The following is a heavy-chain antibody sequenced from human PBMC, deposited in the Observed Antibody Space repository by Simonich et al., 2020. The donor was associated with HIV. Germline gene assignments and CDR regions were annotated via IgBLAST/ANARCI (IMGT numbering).Heavy chain of an antibody. D-gene: IGHD3-16*01. J-gene: IGHJ4*02. CDR2: ISYDGSNK. CDR3: ASGGSISSVWADDY. V-gene: IGHV3-30*07. CDR1: GFTFSSYA. Sequence: QVQLVESGGGVVQPGRSLRLSCAASGFTFSSYAMHWVRQAPGKGLEWVAVISYDGSNKYYADSVKGRFTISGDNSKTTLYLQMNSLRAEDTAVYYCASGGSISSVWADDYWGQGTLVTVSS.